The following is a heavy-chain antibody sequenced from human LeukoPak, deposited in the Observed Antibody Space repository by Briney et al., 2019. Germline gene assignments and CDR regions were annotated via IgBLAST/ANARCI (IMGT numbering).Heavy chain of an antibody. V-gene: IGHV3-21*01. J-gene: IGHJ4*02. CDR3: ARVPNYSWFGDW. Sequence: KTGGSLRLSCAASGFTFSSYSMNWVRQAPGKGLEWVSSISSSSSYIYYADSVKGRFTISRDNAKNSLYLQMNSLRAEDTAVCYCARVPNYSWFGDWWGQGTLVTVSS. CDR1: GFTFSSYS. CDR2: ISSSSSYI. D-gene: IGHD3-10*01.